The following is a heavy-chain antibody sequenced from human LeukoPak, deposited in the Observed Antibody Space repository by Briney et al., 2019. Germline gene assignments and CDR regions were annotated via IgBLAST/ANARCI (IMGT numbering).Heavy chain of an antibody. CDR1: GLPLSSNN. CDR2: ISAGSGTV. J-gene: IGHJ2*01. CDR3: TRDLGLRRMI. Sequence: GGSLRLSCAASGLPLSSNNMPWVRQTPGGGLEGLSYISAGSGTVFSADSVKGRFSISRDNARESLFLQMSSLRVEDTGVYYCTRDLGLRRMIWGRGTLVIASS. V-gene: IGHV3-48*04.